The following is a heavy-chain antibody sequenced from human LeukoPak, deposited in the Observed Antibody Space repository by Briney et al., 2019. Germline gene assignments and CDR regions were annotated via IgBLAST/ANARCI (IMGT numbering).Heavy chain of an antibody. D-gene: IGHD2-15*01. J-gene: IGHJ6*02. CDR1: GGSIGTYS. CDR2: IYYSGTT. V-gene: IGHV4-59*01. Sequence: PSETLSLTCTVSGGSIGTYSWNWIRQPPGKGLEWIGYIYYSGTTNYNPSLKSRVTISVDTSKNQFSLKLSSVTAADTAVYYCARDCSGGSCYLYGMDVWGQGTTVTVSS. CDR3: ARDCSGGSCYLYGMDV.